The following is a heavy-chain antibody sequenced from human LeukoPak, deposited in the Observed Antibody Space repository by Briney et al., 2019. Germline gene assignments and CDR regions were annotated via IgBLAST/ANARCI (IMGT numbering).Heavy chain of an antibody. CDR1: GGSFSGYY. Sequence: PSETLSLTGAVYGGSFSGYYWSWIRQPPGKGLEWIGEINHSGSTNYNPSLKSRVTISVDTSKNQFSLKLSSVTAADTAVYYCATGRGSGSYYRGYGMDVWGKGTTVTVSS. CDR2: INHSGST. J-gene: IGHJ6*04. V-gene: IGHV4-34*01. D-gene: IGHD3-10*01. CDR3: ATGRGSGSYYRGYGMDV.